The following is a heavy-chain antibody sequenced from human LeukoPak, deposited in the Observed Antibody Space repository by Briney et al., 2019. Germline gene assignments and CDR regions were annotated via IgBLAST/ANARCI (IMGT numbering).Heavy chain of an antibody. CDR3: ARQGSGGRAFDI. Sequence: SETLSLTCIVSGGSISSYYWSWIRQPPGKGLEWIGYIFSSGSTNSNPSLKSRVTISVDTSKTQFSLKMTSVTAADTAVYYCARQGSGGRAFDIWGQGTMVTVSS. V-gene: IGHV4-59*08. J-gene: IGHJ3*02. D-gene: IGHD1-26*01. CDR2: IFSSGST. CDR1: GGSISSYY.